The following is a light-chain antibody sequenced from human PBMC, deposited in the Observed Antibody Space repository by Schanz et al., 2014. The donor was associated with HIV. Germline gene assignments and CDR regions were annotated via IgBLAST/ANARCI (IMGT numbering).Light chain of an antibody. J-gene: IGKJ1*01. CDR2: GPS. V-gene: IGKV3-20*01. CDR1: QSVSSNS. CDR3: QQYGGSPT. Sequence: EIVLTQSPGTLSLSPGERATLSCRASQSVSSNSLAWYQQKPGQAPRLLIYGPSSRATGIPDRFSGSGSGTDFTLTISRLEPADAAVYYCQQYGGSPTFGQGTKVEIK.